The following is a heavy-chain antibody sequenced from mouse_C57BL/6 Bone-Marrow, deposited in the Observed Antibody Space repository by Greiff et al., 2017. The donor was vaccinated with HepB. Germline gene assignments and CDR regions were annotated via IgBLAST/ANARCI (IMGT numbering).Heavy chain of an antibody. CDR2: LNPSSGYT. D-gene: IGHD1-1*01. CDR1: GYTFTSYT. J-gene: IGHJ2*01. CDR3: ARGYGKRSLDY. Sequence: QVQLKQSGAELARPGASVKMSCKASGYTFTSYTMHWVKQRPGQGLEWIGYLNPSSGYTKYNQKFKDKATLTADKSSSTAYMQLSSLTSEDSAVYYCARGYGKRSLDYWGQGTTLTVSS. V-gene: IGHV1-4*01.